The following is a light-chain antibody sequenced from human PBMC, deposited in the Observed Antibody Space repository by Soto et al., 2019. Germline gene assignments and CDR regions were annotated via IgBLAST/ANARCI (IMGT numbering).Light chain of an antibody. CDR2: GAS. V-gene: IGKV3-20*01. Sequence: EIVMTQSPATLSVSPGEIATLSCRASQSVSSNVAWYQQKPGQAPRLLIYGASNRATGIPDRFSGSGSGTDFTLTISRLEPEDFAVYYCQQYGSSGTFGQGTKVDIK. CDR3: QQYGSSGT. CDR1: QSVSSN. J-gene: IGKJ1*01.